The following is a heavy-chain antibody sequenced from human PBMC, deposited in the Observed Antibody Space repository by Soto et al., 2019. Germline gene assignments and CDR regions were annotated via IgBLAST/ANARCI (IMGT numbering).Heavy chain of an antibody. CDR2: SIPILGTI. J-gene: IGHJ4*02. D-gene: IGHD1-26*01. CDR1: GRTFLISA. V-gene: IGHV1-69*06. Sequence: QVQLVQSGAEVKTPGSSVRVSCKTAGRTFLISAIAWVRQAPGQGLEWRGGSIPILGTIHIAQNFQGRVNLTADRATSTAYMALSSLRSGDPATYFCARGKEWEQPSSHYSFDSWGQASQVIVYS. CDR3: ARGKEWEQPSSHYSFDS.